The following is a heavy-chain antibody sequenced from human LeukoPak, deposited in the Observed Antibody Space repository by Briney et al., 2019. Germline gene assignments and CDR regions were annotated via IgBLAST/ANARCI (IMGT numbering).Heavy chain of an antibody. CDR1: GGSNSGYY. CDR3: ARTISGWYYFDY. V-gene: IGHV4-59*08. J-gene: IGHJ4*02. CDR2: INYSGRT. D-gene: IGHD6-13*01. Sequence: SETLSLTCSVSGGSNSGYYWSWIRQPPGKGLEWIGYINYSGRTDYNPSLKSRVNISVDTSKNQFSLKLSSVTAADTAVFYCARTISGWYYFDYWGQGTLVTVSS.